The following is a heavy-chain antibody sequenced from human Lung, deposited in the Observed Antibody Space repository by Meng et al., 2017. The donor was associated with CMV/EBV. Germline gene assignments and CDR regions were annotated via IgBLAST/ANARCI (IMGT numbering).Heavy chain of an antibody. CDR2: IPHRGSS. CDR1: GDSITKHNW. CDR3: LRRSGGSV. J-gene: IGHJ1*01. V-gene: IGHV4-4*02. D-gene: IGHD3-10*01. Sequence: QGALAELGPAVVKPSGTRSRTCAFLGDSITKHNWWAWVRQPPGKGLEWIGEIPHRGSSAYNPSLKSRVSMSIDKSKNQFSLKLTSVTAADTAVYHCLRRSGGSVWGQGTLVTVSS.